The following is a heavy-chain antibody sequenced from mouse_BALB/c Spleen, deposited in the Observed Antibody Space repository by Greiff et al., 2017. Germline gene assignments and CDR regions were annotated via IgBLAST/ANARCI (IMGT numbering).Heavy chain of an antibody. D-gene: IGHD2-2*01. CDR3: ARNYGYGYAMDY. Sequence: EVKLMESGGGLVQPGGSRKLSCAASGFTFSDYGMAWVRQAPGKGPEWVAFISNLAYSIYYADTVTGRFTISRENAKNTLYLEMSSLRSEDTAMYYCARNYGYGYAMDYWGQGTSVTVSS. CDR2: ISNLAYSI. CDR1: GFTFSDYG. J-gene: IGHJ4*01. V-gene: IGHV5-15*02.